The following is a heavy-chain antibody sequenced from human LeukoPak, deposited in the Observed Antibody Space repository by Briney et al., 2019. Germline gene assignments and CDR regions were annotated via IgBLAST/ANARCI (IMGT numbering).Heavy chain of an antibody. CDR3: AKDLTTSTDAFDI. CDR2: IYPGDSDT. J-gene: IGHJ3*02. Sequence: GESLKISCKGSGYSFTSYWIGWVRQMPGKGMEWMGIIYPGDSDTRYSPSLQGQVTISADKSISSAYLQWSSLKASDTAMYYCAKDLTTSTDAFDIWGQGTMVTVSS. CDR1: GYSFTSYW. D-gene: IGHD3-3*01. V-gene: IGHV5-51*01.